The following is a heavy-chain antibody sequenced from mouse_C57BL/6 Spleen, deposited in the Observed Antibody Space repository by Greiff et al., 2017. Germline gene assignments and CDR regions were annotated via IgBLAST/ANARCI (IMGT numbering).Heavy chain of an antibody. CDR2: INPSTGGT. D-gene: IGHD2-13*01. CDR1: GYSFTGYY. J-gene: IGHJ3*01. CDR3: AIGGEGFAY. Sequence: EVQRVESGPELVKPGASVKISCKASGYSFTGYYMNWVKQSPEKSLEWIGEINPSTGGTTYNQKFKAKATLTVDKSSSTAYMQLKSLTSEDSAVYYCAIGGEGFAYWGQGTLVTVSA. V-gene: IGHV1-42*01.